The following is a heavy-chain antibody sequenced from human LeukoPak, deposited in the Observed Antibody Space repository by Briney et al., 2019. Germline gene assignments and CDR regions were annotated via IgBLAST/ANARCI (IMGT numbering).Heavy chain of an antibody. V-gene: IGHV1-46*01. CDR3: ARGLSGYSSSRYGGVYLSGYYGMDV. Sequence: ASVKVSCKASGYTFTSNYMHWVRQAPGQGLEWMGIINPSGGSTKYAQKFQGRVTMTRDTSISTAYMELSRLRSDDTAVYYCARGLSGYSSSRYGGVYLSGYYGMDVWGQGTTVTVSS. J-gene: IGHJ6*02. D-gene: IGHD6-13*01. CDR2: INPSGGST. CDR1: GYTFTSNY.